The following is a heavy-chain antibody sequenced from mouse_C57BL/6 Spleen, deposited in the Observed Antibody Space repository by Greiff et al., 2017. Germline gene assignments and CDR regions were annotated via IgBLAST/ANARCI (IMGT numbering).Heavy chain of an antibody. CDR3: ASGLPFAY. J-gene: IGHJ3*01. V-gene: IGHV1-69*01. CDR2: IDPSDSYT. Sequence: VQLQHPGAELVMPGASVKLSCKASGYTFTSYWMHWVKQRPGQGLEWIGEIDPSDSYTNYNQKFKGKSTLTVDKSSSTAYMQLSSLTSEDSAVYYCASGLPFAYWGQGTLVTVSA. CDR1: GYTFTSYW.